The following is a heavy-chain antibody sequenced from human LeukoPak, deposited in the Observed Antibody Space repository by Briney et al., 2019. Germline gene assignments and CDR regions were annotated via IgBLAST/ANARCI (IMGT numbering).Heavy chain of an antibody. CDR3: ATLSMVRGIRPY. J-gene: IGHJ4*02. Sequence: GGSLRLSCAASGFTFSNAWMSWVRQAPGKGLEWVGRVKSKIDGGAADHAAPVKDRFSVSRDDSKNTLYLEMNSLETEDTAMYYCATLSMVRGIRPYWGQGTLVTVSS. V-gene: IGHV3-15*01. CDR1: GFTFSNAW. CDR2: VKSKIDGGAA. D-gene: IGHD3-10*01.